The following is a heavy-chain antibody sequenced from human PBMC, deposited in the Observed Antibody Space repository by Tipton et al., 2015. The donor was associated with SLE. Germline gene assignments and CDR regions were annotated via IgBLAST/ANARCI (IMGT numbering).Heavy chain of an antibody. J-gene: IGHJ3*01. CDR1: GGSFSGYY. CDR3: ATVDYFDSGDAFDF. D-gene: IGHD3-22*01. CDR2: INHSGST. Sequence: TLSLTCAVYGGSFSGYYWSWIRQPPGKGLEWIGEINHSGSTNYNPSLKSRVTISVDKSKNQFSLKLSSVTAADTAVYYCATVDYFDSGDAFDFWGHGSMVTVSS. V-gene: IGHV4-34*01.